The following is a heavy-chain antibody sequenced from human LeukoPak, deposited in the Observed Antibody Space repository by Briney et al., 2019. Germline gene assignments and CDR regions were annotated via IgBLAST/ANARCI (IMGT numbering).Heavy chain of an antibody. Sequence: GGSLRLSCAASGFTFSSYSMNWVRQAPGKGREGVSYISSSSSTIYYADSVKGRFTISRDNAKNSLYLQMNSLRAEDTAVYYCARDFQRVGYYYYYMDVWGKGTTVTVSS. D-gene: IGHD1-26*01. J-gene: IGHJ6*03. V-gene: IGHV3-48*04. CDR1: GFTFSSYS. CDR3: ARDFQRVGYYYYYMDV. CDR2: ISSSSSTI.